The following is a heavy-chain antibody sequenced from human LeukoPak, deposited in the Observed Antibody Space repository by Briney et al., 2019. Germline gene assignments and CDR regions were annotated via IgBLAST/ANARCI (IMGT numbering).Heavy chain of an antibody. Sequence: GRSLRLSCAASGFTLSSYAMHRVRQAPGKGLEWVAVISYDGSNKYYADSVKGRFTISRDNSKNTLYLQMNSLRAEDTAVYYCARSPLRITMVRGLLDYWGQGTLVTVSS. CDR3: ARSPLRITMVRGLLDY. CDR2: ISYDGSNK. CDR1: GFTLSSYA. D-gene: IGHD3-10*01. J-gene: IGHJ4*02. V-gene: IGHV3-30*04.